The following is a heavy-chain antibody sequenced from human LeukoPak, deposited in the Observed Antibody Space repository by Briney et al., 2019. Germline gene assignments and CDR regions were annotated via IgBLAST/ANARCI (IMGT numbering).Heavy chain of an antibody. CDR3: ARARNYYYGSGSYYLFAFDI. CDR2: INSDGSST. CDR1: GFTFSSYW. V-gene: IGHV3-74*01. D-gene: IGHD3-10*01. Sequence: GGSLRLSCAASGFTFSSYWMHWVRQAPGKGLVWVSRINSDGSSTSYADSVKGRFTISRDNAKNTLYLQMNSLRAGDTAVYYCARARNYYYGSGSYYLFAFDIWGQGTMVTVSS. J-gene: IGHJ3*02.